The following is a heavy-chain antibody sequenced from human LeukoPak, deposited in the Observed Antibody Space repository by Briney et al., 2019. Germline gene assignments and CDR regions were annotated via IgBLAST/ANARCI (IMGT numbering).Heavy chain of an antibody. CDR2: IKQDGSEK. CDR1: GFTLSSYW. D-gene: IGHD3-10*01. J-gene: IGHJ4*02. CDR3: GSETLSYDREWAVGYFYY. Sequence: GGSLRLSCAASGFTLSSYWMSWVRQAPGKGLEWVSNIKQDGSEKHYVDSVKGRFTISRDNAKNSLYLEMNSLRAGGTAVYYCGSETLSYDREWAVGYFYYSGQATLVTVSS. V-gene: IGHV3-7*01.